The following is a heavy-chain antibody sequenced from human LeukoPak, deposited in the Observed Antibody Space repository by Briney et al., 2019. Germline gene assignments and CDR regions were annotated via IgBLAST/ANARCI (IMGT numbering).Heavy chain of an antibody. Sequence: GGSLRLSCAASGFTVSSNYMSWVRQAPGKGLEWVSVIYSGGSTYFADSVKGRFTISRDNSKNTLYLQMNSLRAEDTAVYYCAKGGSSWSRDAFDIWGQGTMVTVSS. CDR3: AKGGSSWSRDAFDI. J-gene: IGHJ3*02. CDR1: GFTVSSNY. D-gene: IGHD6-13*01. V-gene: IGHV3-66*01. CDR2: IYSGGST.